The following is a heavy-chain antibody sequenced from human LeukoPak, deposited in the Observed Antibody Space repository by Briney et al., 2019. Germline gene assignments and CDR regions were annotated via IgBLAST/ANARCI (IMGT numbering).Heavy chain of an antibody. D-gene: IGHD3-10*01. Sequence: ASVKVSCKASGYTFTSYDINWVRQATGQGLEWMGWMNPNSGNTGYAQKFQGRVTMTRNTSIGTAYMELSSLRSEDTAVYYCAGDNHGSGNYFNVWGQGTLVTVSS. CDR3: AGDNHGSGNYFNV. J-gene: IGHJ4*02. CDR2: MNPNSGNT. V-gene: IGHV1-8*01. CDR1: GYTFTSYD.